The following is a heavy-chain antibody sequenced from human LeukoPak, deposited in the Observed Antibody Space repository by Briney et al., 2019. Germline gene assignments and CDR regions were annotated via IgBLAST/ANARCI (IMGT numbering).Heavy chain of an antibody. D-gene: IGHD6-19*01. V-gene: IGHV1-18*01. CDR1: GYTFTSYG. CDR2: ISAYNGNT. Sequence: ASVNVSCKASGYTFTSYGISWVRQAPGQGLEWMGWISAYNGNTNYAQKLQGRVTMTTDTSTSTAYMELRSLRSDDTAVYYCAREKQWLVSGPGDYWGQGTLVTVSS. J-gene: IGHJ4*02. CDR3: AREKQWLVSGPGDY.